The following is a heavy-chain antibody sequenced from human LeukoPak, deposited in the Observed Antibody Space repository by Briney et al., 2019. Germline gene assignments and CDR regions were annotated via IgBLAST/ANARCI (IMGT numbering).Heavy chain of an antibody. J-gene: IGHJ4*02. CDR1: GYTFTSYG. Sequence: ASVKVSCKASGYTFTSYGISWVRQAPGQGLEWMGWISAYNGNTNYAQKLQGRVTMTTDTSTSTAYMELRSLRSDDTAVYYCARDDPLRDILTGYSQGEDYWGQGTLVTVSS. CDR3: ARDDPLRDILTGYSQGEDY. V-gene: IGHV1-18*01. CDR2: ISAYNGNT. D-gene: IGHD3-9*01.